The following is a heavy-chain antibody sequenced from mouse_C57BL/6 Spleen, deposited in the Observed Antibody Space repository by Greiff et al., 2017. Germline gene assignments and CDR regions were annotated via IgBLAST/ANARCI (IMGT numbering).Heavy chain of an antibody. CDR1: GYTFTDYN. J-gene: IGHJ1*03. Sequence: EVQLQQSGPELVKPGASVKMSCKASGYTFTDYNMHWVKQSHGKSLEWIGYINPNNGGTSYNQKFKGKATLTVNKSSSTAYMELRSLTSEDSAVYYGARSEYYDGSSYWYFDVWGTGTTVTVSS. CDR2: INPNNGGT. V-gene: IGHV1-22*01. CDR3: ARSEYYDGSSYWYFDV. D-gene: IGHD1-1*01.